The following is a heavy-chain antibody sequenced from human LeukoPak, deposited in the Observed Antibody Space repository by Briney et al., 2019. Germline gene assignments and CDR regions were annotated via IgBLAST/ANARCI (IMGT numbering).Heavy chain of an antibody. V-gene: IGHV4-39*01. Sequence: SETLSLTCSVSGGSISSSSYYWGWIRQPPGKGLEWIGTIYYSGSTYYNPSLKSRVTISVDTSKNQFSLKLTSVTAADTAVYYCARHSRAAAGLNYFYAMDVWGQGTTVTVSS. D-gene: IGHD6-13*01. CDR2: IYYSGST. CDR3: ARHSRAAAGLNYFYAMDV. CDR1: GGSISSSSYY. J-gene: IGHJ6*02.